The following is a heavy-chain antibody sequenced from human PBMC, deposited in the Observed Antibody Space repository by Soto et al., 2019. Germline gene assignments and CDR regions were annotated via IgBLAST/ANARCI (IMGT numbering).Heavy chain of an antibody. CDR3: VRRVSGNYDY. CDR2: ISSNGGTT. CDR1: GFTFSSYD. Sequence: HPGGSLRLSCVASGFTFSSYDMHWVRQAPGKGLEYVSSISSNGGTTYDGNYVKGRFTISRDNSKNTLYLQMGSLRAEDMAVYYCVRRVSGNYDYWGQGT. V-gene: IGHV3-64*01. J-gene: IGHJ4*02. D-gene: IGHD1-7*01.